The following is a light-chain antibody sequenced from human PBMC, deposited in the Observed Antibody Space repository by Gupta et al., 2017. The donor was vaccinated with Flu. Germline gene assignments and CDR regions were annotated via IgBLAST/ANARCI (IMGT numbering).Light chain of an antibody. CDR2: GDN. CDR1: SSNIGAGFD. V-gene: IGLV1-40*01. CDR3: QSYDSSLDGLYV. J-gene: IGLJ1*01. Sequence: SVLTQPPSVSGAPGRRFTIVCTGSSSNIGAGFDVHWFQHLPGTAPKLLINGDNNRHSGVPVRFSASKSGTSASLAITGIQAEDEADYYCQSYDSSLDGLYVFGTGTKVTVL.